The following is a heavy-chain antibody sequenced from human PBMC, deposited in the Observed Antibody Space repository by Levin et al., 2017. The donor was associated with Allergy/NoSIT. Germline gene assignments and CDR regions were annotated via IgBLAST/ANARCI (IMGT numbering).Heavy chain of an antibody. V-gene: IGHV3-73*01. D-gene: IGHD2-8*02. CDR3: SRWGDGTGY. J-gene: IGHJ4*02. CDR1: GFTFSGSA. Sequence: AGGSLRLSCTASGFTFSGSAMHWVRQASGKGLEWVGRIRSKANSYATEYAASVKGRFSISRDDSKNTAYLQMNSLKTEDTAVYYCSRWGDGTGYWGQGTLVTVSS. CDR2: IRSKANSYAT.